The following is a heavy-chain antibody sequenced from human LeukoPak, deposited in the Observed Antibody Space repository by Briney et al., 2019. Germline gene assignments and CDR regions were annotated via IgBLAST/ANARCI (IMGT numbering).Heavy chain of an antibody. D-gene: IGHD6-6*01. J-gene: IGHJ4*02. Sequence: SETLSLTCTVSGGSISGSTYYWGWFRQPPGKGLEWIGSIYYSGSTYYNPSLKSRVTISVDTSKNQFSLKLSSVTAADTAVYYCARGLIAAREYYFDSWGQGTLVTFSS. CDR2: IYYSGST. CDR1: GGSISGSTYY. V-gene: IGHV4-39*07. CDR3: ARGLIAAREYYFDS.